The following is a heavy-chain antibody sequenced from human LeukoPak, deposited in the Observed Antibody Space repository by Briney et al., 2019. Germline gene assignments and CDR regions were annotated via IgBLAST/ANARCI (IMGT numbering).Heavy chain of an antibody. V-gene: IGHV4-59*12. J-gene: IGHJ5*02. CDR3: VTEPGYCTGGRCYGGWFDP. D-gene: IGHD2-15*01. Sequence: SETLSLTCTVSGGSFSSYYWNWIRQPPGKGLEWIGYIFYSGSTDYNPSLKSRVTISVDTSKNQFSLKLSSVTAADTAVYYCVTEPGYCTGGRCYGGWFDPWGQGTLVTVSS. CDR2: IFYSGST. CDR1: GGSFSSYY.